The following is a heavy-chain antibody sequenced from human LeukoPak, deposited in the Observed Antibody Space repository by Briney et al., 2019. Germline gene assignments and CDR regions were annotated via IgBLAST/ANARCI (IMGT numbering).Heavy chain of an antibody. Sequence: AASVKVSCKASGYTFTSYGISWVRQAPGQGLEWMGWISAYNGNTNYAQKLQGRVTMTTDTSTSTAYMELRSLRSDDTAVYYCARESSGWYGEHWFDPWGQGTLVTVSS. V-gene: IGHV1-18*01. CDR1: GYTFTSYG. CDR2: ISAYNGNT. CDR3: ARESSGWYGEHWFDP. D-gene: IGHD6-19*01. J-gene: IGHJ5*02.